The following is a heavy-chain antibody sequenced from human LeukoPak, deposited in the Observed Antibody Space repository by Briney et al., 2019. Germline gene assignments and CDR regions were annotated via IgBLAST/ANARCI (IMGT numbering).Heavy chain of an antibody. D-gene: IGHD3-9*01. CDR2: IYHSGST. V-gene: IGHV4-38-2*02. J-gene: IGHJ6*03. CDR3: ARAPTRYFDPYSYFYYYMDV. CDR1: GYSTSSGYY. Sequence: SETLSLTCTVSGYSTSSGYYWGWIRQPPGKGLEWIGSIYHSGSTYYNPSLKSRVTISVDTSKNQFSLKLSSVTAADTAVYYCARAPTRYFDPYSYFYYYMDVWGKGTTVTISS.